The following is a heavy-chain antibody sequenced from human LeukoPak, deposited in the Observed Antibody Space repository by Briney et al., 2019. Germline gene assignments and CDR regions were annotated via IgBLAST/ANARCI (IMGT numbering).Heavy chain of an antibody. V-gene: IGHV3-33*01. J-gene: IGHJ6*02. CDR1: GFTFSSYG. Sequence: GGSLRLSCAASGFTFSSYGMHWVRQAPGKGLEWVAVIWYDGSNKYYADSVKDRFTISRDNSKNTLYLQMNSLRAEDTAVYYCARALVVTPSLGHYYGMDVWGQGTTVTVSS. D-gene: IGHD2-15*01. CDR2: IWYDGSNK. CDR3: ARALVVTPSLGHYYGMDV.